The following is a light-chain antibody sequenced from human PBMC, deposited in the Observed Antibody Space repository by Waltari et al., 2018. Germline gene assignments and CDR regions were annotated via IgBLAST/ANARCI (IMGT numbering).Light chain of an antibody. CDR2: EDS. V-gene: IGLV3-10*01. CDR1: ALSTKY. J-gene: IGLJ2*01. CDR3: LSPDSSGTYVV. Sequence: SYELTQPPSVSVSPGQTASITCSGHALSTKYAYWYHQKSVQAPVLVIFEDSKRPSGIPERISGSSSGTMATLTLSGAQLEDEGDYYCLSPDSSGTYVVFGGGTKLTVL.